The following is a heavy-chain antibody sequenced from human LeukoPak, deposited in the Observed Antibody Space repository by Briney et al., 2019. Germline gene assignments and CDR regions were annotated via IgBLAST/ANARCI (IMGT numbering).Heavy chain of an antibody. Sequence: ASVKVSCKASGYTFTGYYMHWVRQAPGQGLEWMGWINTNTGNPTYAQGFTGRFVFSLDTSVSTAYLQISSLKAEDTAVYYCARVGCSSTSCYNIGFDYWGQGTLVTVSS. V-gene: IGHV7-4-1*02. D-gene: IGHD2-2*01. CDR2: INTNTGNP. J-gene: IGHJ4*02. CDR3: ARVGCSSTSCYNIGFDY. CDR1: GYTFTGYY.